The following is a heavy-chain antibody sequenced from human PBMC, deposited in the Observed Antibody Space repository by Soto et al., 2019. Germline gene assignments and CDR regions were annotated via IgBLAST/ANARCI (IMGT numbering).Heavy chain of an antibody. J-gene: IGHJ3*02. CDR2: INPSGGST. CDR1: GYTFTSYH. CDR3: ARDIVVEDAFDI. D-gene: IGHD2-21*01. V-gene: IGHV1-46*01. Sequence: ASVKVSCKASGYTFTSYHMHWVRQAPGQGLEWMGIINPSGGSTSYAQKFQGRVTMTRDTSTSTVYMELSSLRSEDTAVYYCARDIVVEDAFDIWGQGTMVTVSS.